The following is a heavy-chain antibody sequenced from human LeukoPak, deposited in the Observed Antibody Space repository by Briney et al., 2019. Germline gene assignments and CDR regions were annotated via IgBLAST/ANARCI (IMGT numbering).Heavy chain of an antibody. CDR3: VTGVVPYYGLDV. D-gene: IGHD3-3*01. CDR2: IYYSGTT. J-gene: IGHJ6*02. CDR1: GGSIGTYS. V-gene: IGHV4-59*01. Sequence: SETLSLTCTVSGGSIGTYSWNWIRQPPGKGLEWIGYIYYSGTTNYNPSLKSRVTISVDTSKNLFSLKLNSVTAADTAVCYCVTGVVPYYGLDVWGQGTTVTVSS.